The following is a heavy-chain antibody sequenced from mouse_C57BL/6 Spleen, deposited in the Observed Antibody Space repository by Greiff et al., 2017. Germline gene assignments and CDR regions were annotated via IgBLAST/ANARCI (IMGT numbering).Heavy chain of an antibody. J-gene: IGHJ4*01. V-gene: IGHV1-64*01. CDR2: IHPNSGST. D-gene: IGHD2-13*01. CDR1: GYTFTSYW. Sequence: VQLQQPGAELVKPGASVKLSCKASGYTFTSYWMHWVKQRPGQGLEWIGMIHPNSGSTNYKEKFKGKATLTVDKSSSTAYMQLSSLTSEDSAVYYGARGDRRGAMDYWGQGTSVTVSS. CDR3: ARGDRRGAMDY.